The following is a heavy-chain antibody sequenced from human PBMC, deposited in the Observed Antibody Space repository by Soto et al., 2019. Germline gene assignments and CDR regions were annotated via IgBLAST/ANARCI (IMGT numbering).Heavy chain of an antibody. V-gene: IGHV1-18*01. CDR3: ARGRDGDY. J-gene: IGHJ4*02. CDR2: ISAHNGNT. CDR1: DYAFTTYG. Sequence: QVHLEQSGAEVKKPGASVKVSCQGSDYAFTTYGITWVRQAPGQGLEWMGWISAHNGNTNYPQKLQGRVTVTRDTSTSTAYMELRRLRYDDTAVYYCARGRDGDYWGQGALVTVFS.